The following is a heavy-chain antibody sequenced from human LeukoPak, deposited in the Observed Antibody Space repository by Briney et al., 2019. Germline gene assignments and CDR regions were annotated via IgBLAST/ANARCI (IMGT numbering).Heavy chain of an antibody. CDR2: IRYDGSNK. J-gene: IGHJ4*02. Sequence: GGSLRLSCEASGFTFSSSWMSWVRQGPGKGLEWVAFIRYDGSNKYYADSVKGRFTISRDNSKDTLYPQMNSLRAEDTAVYYCAKDHYYDSSGTHYFDYWGQGTLVTVSS. CDR3: AKDHYYDSSGTHYFDY. CDR1: GFTFSSSW. V-gene: IGHV3-30*02. D-gene: IGHD3-22*01.